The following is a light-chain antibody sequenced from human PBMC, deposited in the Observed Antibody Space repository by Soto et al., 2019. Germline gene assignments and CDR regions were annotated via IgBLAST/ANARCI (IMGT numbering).Light chain of an antibody. CDR1: QDISKF. CDR3: QQYEDLPLT. CDR2: DSS. J-gene: IGKJ4*01. Sequence: DIQMTQSPSSLSASVGDRVTITCQASQDISKFLNWYQLKPGKAPRLLIFDSSSVETVVPSRFSGSRSWTHFTFTIDSLQAEDLALHYFQQYEDLPLTFVGWITVEI. V-gene: IGKV1-33*01.